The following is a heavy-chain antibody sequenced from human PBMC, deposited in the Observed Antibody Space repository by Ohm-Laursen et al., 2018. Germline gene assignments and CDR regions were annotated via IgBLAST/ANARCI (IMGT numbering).Heavy chain of an antibody. CDR3: ARARPPTYYYGMDV. V-gene: IGHV3-53*01. Sequence: GSLRLSCAASGFTVSGNYLNWVRQAPGKGLEWVSILYSGDTTYYADSVKGRFTISRDNAKNSLYLQMNSLRAEDTAVYYCARARPPTYYYGMDVWGQGTTVTVSS. J-gene: IGHJ6*02. CDR2: LYSGDTT. CDR1: GFTVSGNY. D-gene: IGHD6-6*01.